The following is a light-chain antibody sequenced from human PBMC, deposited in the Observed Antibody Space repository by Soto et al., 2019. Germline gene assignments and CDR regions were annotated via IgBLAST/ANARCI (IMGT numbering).Light chain of an antibody. J-gene: IGKJ1*01. CDR1: PSVSSSY. V-gene: IGKV3-20*01. CDR3: QQYGSSPPVT. Sequence: EIVLTQSPGTLSLSPGERATLSCRASPSVSSSYLAWYQQKPGQAPRLLIYGASSRATGIPDRVSGSGSGTDFTLTISRLESDEFAVYYCQQYGSSPPVTFGQGTKGEIK. CDR2: GAS.